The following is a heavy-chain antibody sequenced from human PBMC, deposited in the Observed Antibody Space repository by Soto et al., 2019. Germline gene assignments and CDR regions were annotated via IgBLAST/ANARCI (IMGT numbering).Heavy chain of an antibody. V-gene: IGHV4-61*01. J-gene: IGHJ4*02. CDR3: ARGGVATIEYYFDY. CDR2: IYYSGST. D-gene: IGHD5-12*01. CDR1: GGSVSSGSYY. Sequence: SETLSLTCTVSGGSVSSGSYYWSWIRQPPGKGLEWIGYIYYSGSTNYNPSLKSRVTISVDTSKNQFSLKLSSVTAADTAVYYCARGGVATIEYYFDYWGQGTLVTVSS.